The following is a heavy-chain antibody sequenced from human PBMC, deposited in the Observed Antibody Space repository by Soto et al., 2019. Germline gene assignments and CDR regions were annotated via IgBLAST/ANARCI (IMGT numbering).Heavy chain of an antibody. Sequence: VESLKISCKASGYSFTIYWIGWVRQIPWKGLEWMGIIYPVDSDTRYSPSFQGQVTISADKSISTAYLQWSSLKASDTAIYYCARGNTAMACEYWGRGTLVSVSP. CDR3: ARGNTAMACEY. CDR1: GYSFTIYW. D-gene: IGHD5-18*01. CDR2: IYPVDSDT. J-gene: IGHJ4*01. V-gene: IGHV5-51*01.